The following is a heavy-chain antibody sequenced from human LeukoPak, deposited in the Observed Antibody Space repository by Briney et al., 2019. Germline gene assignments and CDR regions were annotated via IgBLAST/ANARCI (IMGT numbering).Heavy chain of an antibody. D-gene: IGHD5-24*01. Sequence: GRSLRLSCAASGFTFSSYAMHWVRQAPGKGLEWVAVISYDGSNKYYADPVKGRFTISRDNSKNMLYLQMNSLRAEDTAVYYCAREGDGYNSHVDYWGQGTLVTVSS. V-gene: IGHV3-30-3*01. CDR3: AREGDGYNSHVDY. CDR2: ISYDGSNK. CDR1: GFTFSSYA. J-gene: IGHJ4*02.